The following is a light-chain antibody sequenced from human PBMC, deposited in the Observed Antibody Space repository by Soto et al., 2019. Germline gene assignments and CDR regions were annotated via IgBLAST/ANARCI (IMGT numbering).Light chain of an antibody. CDR2: AAS. Sequence: TQMTQSPSSLSASVGDRVTITCRASQGISTYLAWYQQTSGKAPKLLISAASTLQRGVPSRFSGSGSGTQFTLTISSLQPEDFATYYCQQLNAYPLTFGGGTRVEIK. CDR3: QQLNAYPLT. J-gene: IGKJ4*01. CDR1: QGISTY. V-gene: IGKV1-9*01.